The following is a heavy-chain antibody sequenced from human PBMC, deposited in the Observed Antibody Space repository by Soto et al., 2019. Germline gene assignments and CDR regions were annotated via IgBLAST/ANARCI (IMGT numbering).Heavy chain of an antibody. CDR3: ARWGLLSYSRSPRPHWYSDL. CDR1: GYRFIYYW. J-gene: IGHJ2*01. CDR2: IYPGDSDT. V-gene: IGHV5-51*01. Sequence: VEALKVTWMGLGYRFIYYWVGWVRKMTGKGLEWMGIIYPGDSDTRYSPSFQGQVTISADKSISTAYLQWSSLKASDTAMYYCARWGLLSYSRSPRPHWYSDLWGRGTLVTVSS. D-gene: IGHD6-13*01.